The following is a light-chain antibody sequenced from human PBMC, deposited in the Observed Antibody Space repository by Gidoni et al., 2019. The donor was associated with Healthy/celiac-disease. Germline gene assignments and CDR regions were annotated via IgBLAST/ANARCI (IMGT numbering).Light chain of an antibody. CDR3: QQRSNWPPRFT. CDR1: QSVSSY. Sequence: EIVLTQSPATRSLSPGARATLSCSARQSVSSYLAWYQQKPGQAPRLPIYDASNRATGIPARFSGSGSGTDFTLTISSLEPEDFAVYYCQQRSNWPPRFTFGPGTKVDIK. V-gene: IGKV3-11*01. CDR2: DAS. J-gene: IGKJ3*01.